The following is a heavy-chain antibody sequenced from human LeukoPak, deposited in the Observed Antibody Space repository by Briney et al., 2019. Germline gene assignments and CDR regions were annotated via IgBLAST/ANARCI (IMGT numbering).Heavy chain of an antibody. CDR1: GFTFSTYS. CDR2: ISSASNYI. CDR3: AREGTSGSIDY. J-gene: IGHJ4*02. V-gene: IGHV3-21*05. Sequence: GGSLRLSCAASGFTFSTYSMNWVRQAPGKGLEWVSYISSASNYIYSADSVKGRFTISRDNAKNSLYLQMNSLRAEDTAVYYCAREGTSGSIDYWGQGTLVTVSS. D-gene: IGHD3-10*01.